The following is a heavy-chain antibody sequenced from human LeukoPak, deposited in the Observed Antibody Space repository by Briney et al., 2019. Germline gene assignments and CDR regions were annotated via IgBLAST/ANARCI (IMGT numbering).Heavy chain of an antibody. CDR3: TRDPPLTRGYGMDV. CDR2: IYTGETT. CDR1: GFIVNTCY. D-gene: IGHD3-9*01. J-gene: IGHJ6*02. V-gene: IGHV3-66*01. Sequence: PGGSLRLSCAASGFIVNTCYMSWVRRAPGKGLEWVSVIYTGETTFYADSVKGRFTIFRDNSKNTVYLQMNSLRADDTAVYYCTRDPPLTRGYGMDVWGQGTTVTVSS.